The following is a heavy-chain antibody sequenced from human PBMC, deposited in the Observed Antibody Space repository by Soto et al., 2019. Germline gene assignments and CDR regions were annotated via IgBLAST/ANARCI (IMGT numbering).Heavy chain of an antibody. CDR2: ISYDSREI. CDR1: GFTFSNNA. V-gene: IGHV3-30*01. CDR3: AIARVADSSLDH. D-gene: IGHD3-3*01. Sequence: GGSLRLSCVGSGFTFSNNAMHWVRQAPGKGLEWVAFISYDSREIFYADSVKGRFTISRDNPENPLFLHMNSPRADDTAVYYCAIARVADSSLDHWGQGILVTVSS. J-gene: IGHJ4*01.